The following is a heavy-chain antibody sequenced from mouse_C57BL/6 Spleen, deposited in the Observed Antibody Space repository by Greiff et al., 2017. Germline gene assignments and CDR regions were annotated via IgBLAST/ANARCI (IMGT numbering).Heavy chain of an antibody. CDR2: IYPRSGNT. V-gene: IGHV1-81*01. CDR3: ARDGYHYAMDY. CDR1: GYTFTSYG. J-gene: IGHJ4*01. D-gene: IGHD2-3*01. Sequence: VKLQQSGAELARPGASVKLSCKASGYTFTSYGISWVKQRTGQGLEWIGEIYPRSGNTYYNEKFKGKATLTADKSSSTAYMELRSLTSEDSAVYFCARDGYHYAMDYWGQGTSVTVSS.